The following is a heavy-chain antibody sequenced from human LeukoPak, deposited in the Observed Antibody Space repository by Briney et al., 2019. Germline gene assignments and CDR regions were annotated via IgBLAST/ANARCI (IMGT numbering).Heavy chain of an antibody. CDR3: ARDRDYYGSLIYAYDAFDL. CDR2: IRSKAYGGTT. V-gene: IGHV3-49*04. J-gene: IGHJ3*01. D-gene: IGHD3-10*01. CDR1: GFTFGDYA. Sequence: GGSLRLSCTASGFTFGDYAMSWVRQAPGKGLEWVGFIRSKAYGGTTEYAASVEGRFTISRDNAKNSPFLQMNSLRVEDTAVYYCARDRDYYGSLIYAYDAFDLWGQGTMVTVSS.